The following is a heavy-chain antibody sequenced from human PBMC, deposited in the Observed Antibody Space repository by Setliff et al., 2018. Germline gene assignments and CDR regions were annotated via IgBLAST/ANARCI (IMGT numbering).Heavy chain of an antibody. CDR3: AKDLASGDYVYYFDY. CDR1: GFTFSTYA. V-gene: IGHV3-23*01. Sequence: LRLSCAASGFTFSTYAMTWVGQAPGKGLEWVSAISGGGGNTFYADSVQGRFTISRDNSKNTLYLQMNNLRAEDTAVYYCAKDLASGDYVYYFDYWGQGTLVTVSS. J-gene: IGHJ4*02. CDR2: ISGGGGNT. D-gene: IGHD4-17*01.